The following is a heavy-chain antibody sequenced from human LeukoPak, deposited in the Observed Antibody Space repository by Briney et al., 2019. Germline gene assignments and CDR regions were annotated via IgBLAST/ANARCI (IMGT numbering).Heavy chain of an antibody. J-gene: IGHJ3*02. D-gene: IGHD3-10*01. V-gene: IGHV4-4*02. CDR3: AKSNGYGLVDI. CDR1: GGSISSSNW. Sequence: PSGTLSLTCAVSGGSISSSNWWSWVRQPPGKGLEWIGEIHHSGSTNYNTSPKSRVTISADTSKNQFSLKLNSVTAADTAVYYCAKSNGYGLVDIWGQGTMVTVSS. CDR2: IHHSGST.